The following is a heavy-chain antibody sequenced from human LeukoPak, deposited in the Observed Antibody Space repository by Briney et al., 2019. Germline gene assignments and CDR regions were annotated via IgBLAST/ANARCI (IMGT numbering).Heavy chain of an antibody. J-gene: IGHJ5*02. CDR1: GFTFSSYW. V-gene: IGHV3-7*03. CDR2: IKQDGSEK. D-gene: IGHD3-22*01. Sequence: GGSLRLSCAASGFTFSSYWMTWVRQAPGKGLEWVANIKQDGSEKFYVDSVKGRFTISRDNAKNSLHLQMNSLRVEDTAFYYCARDDLLHRNWFDPWGQGTLVTVSS. CDR3: ARDDLLHRNWFDP.